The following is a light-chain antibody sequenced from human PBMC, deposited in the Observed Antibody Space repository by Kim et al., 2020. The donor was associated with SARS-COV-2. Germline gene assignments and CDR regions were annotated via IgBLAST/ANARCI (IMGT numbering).Light chain of an antibody. V-gene: IGKV3-11*01. J-gene: IGKJ5*01. Sequence: EIVLTQSPATLSLSPGGRATLSCWASQSVGRFLAWYQQTPGLPPRLLIYGASNRATGIPARFSGSGSGTDFTLTISRLEPEDSAVYYCQQRTDWPITFGQGTRLEIK. CDR3: QQRTDWPIT. CDR2: GAS. CDR1: QSVGRF.